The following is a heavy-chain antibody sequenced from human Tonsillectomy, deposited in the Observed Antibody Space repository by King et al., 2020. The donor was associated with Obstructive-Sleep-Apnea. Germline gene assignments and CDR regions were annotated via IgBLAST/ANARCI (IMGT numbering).Heavy chain of an antibody. CDR3: ARLVEDGHSFGRLDY. V-gene: IGHV5-51*01. J-gene: IGHJ4*02. CDR1: EYTFSKYW. CDR2: IYPGDSDT. D-gene: IGHD3-3*01. Sequence: VQLVQSGAEGKKPGESLKISCKGSEYTFSKYWIGWVRQVPGKGLEWMGMIYPGDSDTRNSPSFEGQVTISVDKSVSTAYLQWSSLKASDTAMYYCARLVEDGHSFGRLDYWGQGTLVIVSS.